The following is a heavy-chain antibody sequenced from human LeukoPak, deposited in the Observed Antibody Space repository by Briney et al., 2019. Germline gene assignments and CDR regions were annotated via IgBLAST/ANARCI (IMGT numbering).Heavy chain of an antibody. CDR3: AREGSGYRFDY. CDR1: GFTFSSYA. J-gene: IGHJ4*02. V-gene: IGHV3-30-3*01. Sequence: PGRSLRLSCAASGFTFSSYAMHWVRQAPGKGLEWVAVISYDGSNKYYADSVKGRFTISRDNSKNTLYLQMNSLRAEDTAVYYCAREGSGYRFDYWGQGTLVTVSS. D-gene: IGHD5-18*01. CDR2: ISYDGSNK.